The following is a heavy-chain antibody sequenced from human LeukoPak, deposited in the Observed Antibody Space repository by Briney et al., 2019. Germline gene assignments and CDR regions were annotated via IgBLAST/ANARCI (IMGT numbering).Heavy chain of an antibody. Sequence: GGSLRLSCAVSGFTVSSNFMSWVRQAPGKGLEWVSYISSSGSTIYYADSVKGRFTISRDNAKNSLYLQMNSLRAEDTAVYYCARSRGSGYFDYWGQRTLVTVSS. CDR1: GFTVSSNF. D-gene: IGHD3-3*01. J-gene: IGHJ4*02. V-gene: IGHV3-48*04. CDR2: ISSSGSTI. CDR3: ARSRGSGYFDY.